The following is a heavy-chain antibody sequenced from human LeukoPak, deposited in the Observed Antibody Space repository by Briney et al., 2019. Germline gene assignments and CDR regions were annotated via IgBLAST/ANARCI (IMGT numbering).Heavy chain of an antibody. V-gene: IGHV4-30-4*07. CDR1: GGSISSGGYS. CDR2: IYYSGST. Sequence: SETLSLTCAVSGGSISSGGYSWSWIRQPPGKGLEWIGYIYYSGSTYYNPSLKSRVTISVDTSKNQFSLKLSSVTAADTAVYYCARSGSSGSGVDYWGQGTLVTVSS. CDR3: ARSGSSGSGVDY. J-gene: IGHJ4*02. D-gene: IGHD6-19*01.